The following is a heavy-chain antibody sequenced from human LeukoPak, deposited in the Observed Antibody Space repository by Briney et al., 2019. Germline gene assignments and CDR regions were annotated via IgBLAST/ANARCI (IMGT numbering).Heavy chain of an antibody. Sequence: ASVKVSCKVSGYTLTELSMHWVRQAPGKGLEWMGGFDPEDGETIYAQKFQGRVTMTTDTSTSTAYMELRSLRSDDTAVYYCARSYYDILTGYFQHWGQGTLVTVSS. D-gene: IGHD3-9*01. V-gene: IGHV1-24*01. CDR3: ARSYYDILTGYFQH. J-gene: IGHJ1*01. CDR2: FDPEDGET. CDR1: GYTLTELS.